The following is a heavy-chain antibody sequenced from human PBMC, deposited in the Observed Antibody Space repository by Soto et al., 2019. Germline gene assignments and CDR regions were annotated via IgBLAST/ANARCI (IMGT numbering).Heavy chain of an antibody. CDR3: ARQKTITATWFDP. CDR1: GGSISRDY. V-gene: IGHV4-59*08. D-gene: IGHD1-20*01. Sequence: QVQLQESGPGLVKPSETLSLTCTVSGGSISRDYWSWIRQPPGKGLEWIGYIYYSGSTNYNPSLESRVAISVDSSKNQFSLTLSSVTAADTAVYYCARQKTITATWFDPWGQGTLLTVSS. J-gene: IGHJ5*02. CDR2: IYYSGST.